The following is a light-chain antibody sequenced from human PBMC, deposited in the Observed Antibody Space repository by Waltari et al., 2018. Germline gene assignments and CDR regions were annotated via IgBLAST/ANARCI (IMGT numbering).Light chain of an antibody. CDR2: STN. CDR3: AAWDDGHVV. Sequence: QSVLTQSPSASGTPGQRITISCFGGNSNIGSNTVSWYQQFSGTPPKLLLYSTNHRPARVPDRFSGSKSGTSACLAISGLQSGDEGEYFCAAWDDGHVVFGTGTKLTVL. J-gene: IGLJ2*01. V-gene: IGLV1-44*01. CDR1: NSNIGSNT.